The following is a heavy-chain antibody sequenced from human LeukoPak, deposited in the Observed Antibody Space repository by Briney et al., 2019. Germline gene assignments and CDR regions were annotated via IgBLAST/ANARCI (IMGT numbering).Heavy chain of an antibody. CDR3: AKDRRPMDLEYYFDY. Sequence: GGSLRLSCAASGFTFSSYAMSWVRQAPGKGLEWVSAISGSGGSTYYADSVKGRFTISRDNSKNTLYLQMNSLRAEDTAVYYCAKDRRPMDLEYYFDYWGQGTLVTVSS. D-gene: IGHD3-10*01. CDR1: GFTFSSYA. J-gene: IGHJ4*02. CDR2: ISGSGGST. V-gene: IGHV3-23*01.